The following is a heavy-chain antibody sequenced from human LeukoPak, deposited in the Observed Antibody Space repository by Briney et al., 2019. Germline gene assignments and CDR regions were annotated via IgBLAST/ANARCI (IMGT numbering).Heavy chain of an antibody. CDR2: IGDTGRAK. J-gene: IGHJ4*02. Sequence: PGGSLRLSCAASGFTFSSRGMHWVRQAPGKGLEWVAVIGDTGRAKHYADSVQGRFTASRDNAKNSLYLQMNSLRAEDTAVYYCARGIRLQRGEDYFDYWGQGTLVTVSS. CDR1: GFTFSSRG. CDR3: ARGIRLQRGEDYFDY. D-gene: IGHD5-24*01. V-gene: IGHV3-33*08.